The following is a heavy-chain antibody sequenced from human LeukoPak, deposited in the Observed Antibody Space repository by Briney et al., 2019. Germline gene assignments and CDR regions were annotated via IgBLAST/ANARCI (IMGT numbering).Heavy chain of an antibody. CDR1: GFTFSNYG. J-gene: IGHJ5*02. D-gene: IGHD3-10*01. Sequence: PRRSLRLSCAASGFTFSNYGMHWVRQAPGKGLEWVAVIWYDGSNGYYADSVKGRFTISRDNSKNTLYLQMDSLRAEDTAVYYCARDRGLGYFDPWGQGTLVTVSS. V-gene: IGHV3-33*01. CDR3: ARDRGLGYFDP. CDR2: IWYDGSNG.